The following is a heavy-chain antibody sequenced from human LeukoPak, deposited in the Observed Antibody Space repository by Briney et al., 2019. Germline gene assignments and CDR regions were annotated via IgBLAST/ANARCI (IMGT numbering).Heavy chain of an antibody. CDR1: GGSISGYY. CDR3: ARCFADTALDL. D-gene: IGHD5-18*01. J-gene: IGHJ4*02. V-gene: IGHV4-59*01. Sequence: SETLSLTCTVSGGSISGYYWSWIRQSPGKGLEWIGYIYYGGSTNYNPSLKSRVTISVDRSKQQFSLRVSSVTAADTAVYYCARCFADTALDLWGQGTPVTVSS. CDR2: IYYGGST.